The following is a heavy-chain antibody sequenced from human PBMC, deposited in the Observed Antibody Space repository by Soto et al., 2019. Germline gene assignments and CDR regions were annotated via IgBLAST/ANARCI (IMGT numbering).Heavy chain of an antibody. CDR3: ARGHNFGYSTFDY. CDR2: IYYSGST. V-gene: IGHV4-59*01. D-gene: IGHD2-15*01. Sequence: SETLSLTCTVSGGSISSYYWSWIRQPPGKGLEWIGYIYYSGSTNYNPSLKSRVTISVDMSKNQFSLKLNSVTAADTAVYYCARGHNFGYSTFDYWGQGTLVTVSS. J-gene: IGHJ4*02. CDR1: GGSISSYY.